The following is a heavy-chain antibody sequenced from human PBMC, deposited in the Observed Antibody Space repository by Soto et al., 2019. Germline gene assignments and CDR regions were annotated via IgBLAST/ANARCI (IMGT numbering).Heavy chain of an antibody. D-gene: IGHD5-18*01. CDR2: MNPKSGGA. V-gene: IGHV1-2*02. Sequence: ASVKVSCKTSGYTFTDYYTHWVRQAPGQGLEWMGWMNPKSGGAYFAQKFQGRVTLTRDTSIGTAYIEVNSLTSDDTAVYFCTRENIENSDGLYYAVDIWGPGTTVTV. CDR3: TRENIENSDGLYYAVDI. CDR1: GYTFTDYY. J-gene: IGHJ3*02.